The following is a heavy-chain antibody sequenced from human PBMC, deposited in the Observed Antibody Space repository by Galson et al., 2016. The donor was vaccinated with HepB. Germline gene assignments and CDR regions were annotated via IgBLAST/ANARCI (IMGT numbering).Heavy chain of an antibody. CDR3: GKHGGFDN. CDR1: GFSFSNSG. CDR2: IPRSGDAT. J-gene: IGHJ4*02. D-gene: IGHD3-16*01. V-gene: IGHV3-23*01. Sequence: SLRLSCAASGFSFSNSGMSWVRQAPGRGLEWVSGIPRSGDATHYADFVKGRFTISRDNSKNTLYLYTNSLAAGDTAIYDCGKHGGFDNWGQGALVTVSS.